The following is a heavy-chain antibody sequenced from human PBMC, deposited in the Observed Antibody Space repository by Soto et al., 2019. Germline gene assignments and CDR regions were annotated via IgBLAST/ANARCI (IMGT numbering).Heavy chain of an antibody. V-gene: IGHV4-30-4*01. CDR3: ARGMGIPVTAPHFGD. D-gene: IGHD3-16*01. J-gene: IGHJ4*02. Sequence: QVQLQESGPGPVKPSETLALTCTVSGGSISSGDDYWNWIRQSPGKGLEWLGYIYYNGNTYYNPSLGSRLTMSVDTSKNQFSLQLISVTAADTAVYYCARGMGIPVTAPHFGDWGQGILVTVSA. CDR1: GGSISSGDDY. CDR2: IYYNGNT.